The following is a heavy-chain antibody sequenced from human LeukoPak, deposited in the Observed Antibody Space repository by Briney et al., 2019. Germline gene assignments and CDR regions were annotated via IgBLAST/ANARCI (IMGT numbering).Heavy chain of an antibody. CDR3: AKAYYDFWSGYYADAFDI. Sequence: GGSLRLSCAASGFTFSDYYMSWIRQAPGKGLEWVSYISSSGSTIYYADSVKGGFTISRDNAKNSLYLQMNSLRAEDTAVYYCAKAYYDFWSGYYADAFDIWGQGTMVTVS. CDR1: GFTFSDYY. CDR2: ISSSGSTI. D-gene: IGHD3-3*01. J-gene: IGHJ3*02. V-gene: IGHV3-11*04.